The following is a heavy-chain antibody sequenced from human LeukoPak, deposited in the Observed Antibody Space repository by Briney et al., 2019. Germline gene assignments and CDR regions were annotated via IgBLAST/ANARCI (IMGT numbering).Heavy chain of an antibody. Sequence: ASVKVSCKASGYTFTSYGISWVRQAPGQGLEWMGWISAYNGNAKYAQKLQGRITITTDTSTSTAYMEVRSLRSDDTAAYYCARGFPHRRNYDSSGSYSYNFDYWGQGTLVTVSS. CDR2: ISAYNGNA. V-gene: IGHV1-18*01. CDR3: ARGFPHRRNYDSSGSYSYNFDY. D-gene: IGHD3-22*01. J-gene: IGHJ4*02. CDR1: GYTFTSYG.